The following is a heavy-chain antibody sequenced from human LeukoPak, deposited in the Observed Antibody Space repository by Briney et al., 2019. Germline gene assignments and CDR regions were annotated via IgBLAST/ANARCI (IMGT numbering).Heavy chain of an antibody. CDR1: GFTFSSHG. CDR2: IRNDGSNI. J-gene: IGHJ4*02. CDR3: AKALHNGWGPFDS. D-gene: IGHD6-19*01. V-gene: IGHV3-30*02. Sequence: GGSLRLSCAASGFTFSSHGMHWVRQAPGKGLEWVAYIRNDGSNIHYGDSVKGRFTISRDNSKTTLSLQMNSLRVDDTAVYYCAKALHNGWGPFDSWGQGTLVTVSA.